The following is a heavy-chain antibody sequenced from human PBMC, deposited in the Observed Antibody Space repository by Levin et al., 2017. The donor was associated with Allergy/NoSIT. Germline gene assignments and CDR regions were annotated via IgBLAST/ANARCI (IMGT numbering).Heavy chain of an antibody. CDR3: AREYYYNYSGYGASAY. V-gene: IGHV3-7*01. Sequence: GGSLRLSCAASGFAFDLFYMTWVRQAPGKGLEWVANIKEDGSEKYYVDSVRGRFTVSRDNAKKSLSLQMNSLRAEDTAVYYCAREYYYNYSGYGASAYWGQGTLVTVSS. J-gene: IGHJ4*02. D-gene: IGHD3-22*01. CDR2: IKEDGSEK. CDR1: GFAFDLFY.